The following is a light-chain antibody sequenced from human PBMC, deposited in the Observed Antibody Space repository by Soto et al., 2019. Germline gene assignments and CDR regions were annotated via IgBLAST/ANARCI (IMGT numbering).Light chain of an antibody. CDR1: QSVSSSY. J-gene: IGKJ1*01. CDR2: GAS. CDR3: QEYGSSPWT. V-gene: IGKV3-20*01. Sequence: EIVLTQSPGTLSLSPGERATLSCRASQSVSSSYLAWYQHKPGQAPRLLIYGASSRATGIPDRFSGSGSGTHFTLTISRLEPEDFAIYYCQEYGSSPWTFGQGTKVEIK.